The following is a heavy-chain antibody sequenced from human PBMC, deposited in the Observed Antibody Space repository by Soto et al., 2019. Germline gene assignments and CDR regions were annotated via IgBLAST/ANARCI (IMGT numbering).Heavy chain of an antibody. D-gene: IGHD3-10*01. CDR1: DFDSSSYG. J-gene: IGHJ4*02. V-gene: IGHV3-30*03. CDR3: ARDSGWPILNFDN. CDR2: SSYDGRET. Sequence: GGSLRLSCAASDFDSSSYGIHWVRQAPGKGLEWVAASSYDGRETFYADSAKGRFTVSKEMSKNTAFLQMNALRHEDTAVYFCARDSGWPILNFDNWGQGTPVTVSS.